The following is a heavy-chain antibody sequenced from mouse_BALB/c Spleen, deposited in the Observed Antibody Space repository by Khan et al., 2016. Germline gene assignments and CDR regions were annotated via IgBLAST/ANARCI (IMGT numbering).Heavy chain of an antibody. V-gene: IGHV1-39*01. J-gene: IGHJ3*01. D-gene: IGHD2-14*01. CDR1: GYSFTGYN. CDR3: ARGYAAWFVY. CDR2: IDPYYGVT. Sequence: VQLQQSGPELEKPGASVKISCKASGYSFTGYNMNWVKQSNGKSLEWIGNIDPYYGVTSYNQKFKGKATLTVDKSSSTAYMQLKSLTSEDSAAYYCARGYAAWFVYWGQGTLVTVSA.